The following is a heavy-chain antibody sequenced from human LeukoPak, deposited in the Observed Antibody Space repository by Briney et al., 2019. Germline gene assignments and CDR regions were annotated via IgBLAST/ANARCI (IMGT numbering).Heavy chain of an antibody. CDR3: ARDQLRYYGSDTYYSDMDF. CDR1: GYTFINFG. V-gene: IGHV1-18*01. Sequence: ASVKVSCKASGYTFINFGITWVRQAPGQGLEWMGWISAYAQKFRGRVTMTTDTSTNTGYMELRSLRSDDTAVYFCARDQLRYYGSDTYYSDMDFWGQGTTVTVSS. D-gene: IGHD3-10*01. J-gene: IGHJ6*02. CDR2: ISAY.